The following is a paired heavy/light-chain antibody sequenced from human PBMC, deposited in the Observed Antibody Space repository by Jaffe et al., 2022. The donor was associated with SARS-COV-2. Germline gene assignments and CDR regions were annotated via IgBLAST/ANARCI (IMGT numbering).Light chain of an antibody. CDR2: GAS. V-gene: IGKV3-15*01. Sequence: EVVMTQSPVTLSVSPGERATLSCRASQSVSSNLAWYQQKPGQAPRLLIYGASTRATTIPARFSGSGSETEFTLTISSLQSEDSAVYYCQQYNNWPRTFGQGTKVEIK. CDR3: QQYNNWPRT. CDR1: QSVSSN. J-gene: IGKJ1*01.
Heavy chain of an antibody. CDR2: ISGSGTTI. D-gene: IGHD1-26*01. CDR3: AKDAYTGNYGRIFGS. Sequence: EVQLVESGGGLIQPGGSLRLSCAASGFTFSDYAVTWVRRAPGKGLQWVSTISGSGTTIYYADSVKGRFTISRDNSKNTLYLQMNSLRAEDTAIYYCAKDAYTGNYGRIFGSWGQGTLVSVSS. J-gene: IGHJ5*01. CDR1: GFTFSDYA. V-gene: IGHV3-23*04.